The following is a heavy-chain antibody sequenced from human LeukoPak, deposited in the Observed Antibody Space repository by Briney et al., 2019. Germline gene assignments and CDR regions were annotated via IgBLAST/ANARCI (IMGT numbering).Heavy chain of an antibody. CDR1: GFTFSTYA. D-gene: IGHD3-22*01. CDR3: AKAYDSGMYADDYDY. CDR2: ISDSGTST. Sequence: PGGSLRLSCTASGFTFSTYAMTWVRQAPGKGREWVSAISDSGTSTYYSDSVKGRFTISRDSSKNTLYIQMNRLRAEGTAVYYCAKAYDSGMYADDYDYWGQGTLVTVSS. J-gene: IGHJ4*02. V-gene: IGHV3-23*01.